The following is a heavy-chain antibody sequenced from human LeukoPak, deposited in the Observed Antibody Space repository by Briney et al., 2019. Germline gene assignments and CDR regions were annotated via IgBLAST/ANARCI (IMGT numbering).Heavy chain of an antibody. Sequence: PSETLSLTCTVSGGSINISDYYWGWIRQPPGKGLEWIGSMHYSGSTYHNPSLKSRVTISVDTSKNQFSLKVSSVTAADTAVYYCARRGTIDSGRPWNWGQGTLVTVSS. CDR3: ARRGTIDSGRPWN. CDR2: MHYSGST. J-gene: IGHJ4*02. CDR1: GGSINISDYY. D-gene: IGHD1-26*01. V-gene: IGHV4-39*01.